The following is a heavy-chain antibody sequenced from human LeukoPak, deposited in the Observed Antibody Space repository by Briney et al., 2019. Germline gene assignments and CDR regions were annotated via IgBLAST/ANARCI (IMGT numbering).Heavy chain of an antibody. CDR3: AKVDSSSWGLFYY. V-gene: IGHV3-30*02. CDR1: GFTFSNYG. CDR2: IRNDGSIK. Sequence: PGGSLRLSCAASGFTFSNYGMHWVRQAPGKGLEWVAFIRNDGSIKYYADSVKGRFTISRDNSKNTLYLQMISLRAEDTAVYYCAKVDSSSWGLFYYWGQGTLVTVSS. J-gene: IGHJ4*02. D-gene: IGHD6-13*01.